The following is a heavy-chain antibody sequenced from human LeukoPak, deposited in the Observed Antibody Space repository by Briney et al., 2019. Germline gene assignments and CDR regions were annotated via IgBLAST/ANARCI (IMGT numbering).Heavy chain of an antibody. Sequence: ASVKVSYKASGYTFTSYGISWVRQAPGQGLEWMGWISAYNGNTNYAQKLQGRVTMTTDTSTSTAYMELRSLRSDGTAVYYCARDGGKGTMVRGVMSYWGQGTLVTVSS. CDR1: GYTFTSYG. CDR3: ARDGGKGTMVRGVMSY. CDR2: ISAYNGNT. V-gene: IGHV1-18*01. D-gene: IGHD3-10*01. J-gene: IGHJ4*02.